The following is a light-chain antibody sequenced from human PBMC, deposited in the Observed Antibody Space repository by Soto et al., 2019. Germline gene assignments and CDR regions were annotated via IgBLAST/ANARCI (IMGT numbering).Light chain of an antibody. CDR3: QQSFSTPPT. V-gene: IGKV1-39*01. CDR2: AAS. Sequence: DIPMTQSPSSLSASVGDRVTITCRASQSIASYLNWYQHKVGKAPKLLIYAASSLQSGVPSRFSGSGSGTDFTLTISSLQPEDFATYYCQQSFSTPPTFGQGTNLEIK. CDR1: QSIASY. J-gene: IGKJ2*01.